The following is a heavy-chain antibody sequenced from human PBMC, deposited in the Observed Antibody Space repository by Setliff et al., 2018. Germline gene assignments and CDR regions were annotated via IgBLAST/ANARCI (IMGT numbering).Heavy chain of an antibody. CDR3: ARSSISCYYAFPYNYMDV. D-gene: IGHD2-2*01. CDR2: INXXTGNP. J-gene: IGHJ6*03. V-gene: IGHV7-4-1*02. CDR1: GYTFTTYA. Sequence: ASVKVSCKASGYTFTTYAMGWMRQIPGQGLEWMGWINXXTGNPNYAQGFTGRSVFSLDTSVSTAYLQISSLKADDTAIYYCARSSISCYYAFPYNYMDVWGKGTTVTVSS.